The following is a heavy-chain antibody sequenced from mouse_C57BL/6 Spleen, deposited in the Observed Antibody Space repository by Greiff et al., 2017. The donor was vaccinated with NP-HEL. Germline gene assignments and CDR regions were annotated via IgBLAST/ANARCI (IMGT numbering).Heavy chain of an antibody. CDR1: GFTFSSYA. J-gene: IGHJ2*01. CDR3: AREDYGSSSVYYFDY. V-gene: IGHV5-4*01. CDR2: ISDGGSYT. D-gene: IGHD1-1*01. Sequence: EVQLVESGGGLVKPGGSLKLSCAASGFTFSSYAMSWVRQTPEKRLEWVATISDGGSYTYYPDNVKGRFTISRDNAKNNLYLQMSHLKSEDTAMYYCAREDYGSSSVYYFDYWGQGTTLTVSS.